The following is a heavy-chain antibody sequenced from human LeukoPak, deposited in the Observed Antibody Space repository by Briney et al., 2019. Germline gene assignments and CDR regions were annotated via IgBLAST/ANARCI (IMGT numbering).Heavy chain of an antibody. CDR2: IYTSGST. V-gene: IGHV4-4*07. Sequence: PSETLSLTCTVSGGSISGYYWSWIRQPAGKGLEWIGRIYTSGSTNYNPSLKSRVTMSVDTSKNQFSLKLSSVTAADTAVYYCARDGIAVAGTVLYYYYYYMDVWGKGTTVTVSS. CDR1: GGSISGYY. D-gene: IGHD6-19*01. CDR3: ARDGIAVAGTVLYYYYYYMDV. J-gene: IGHJ6*03.